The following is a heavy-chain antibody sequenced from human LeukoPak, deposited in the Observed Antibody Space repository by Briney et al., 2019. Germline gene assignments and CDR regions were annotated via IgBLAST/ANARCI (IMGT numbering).Heavy chain of an antibody. CDR1: GFTFSSYG. CDR3: AKDSGYDLSPFDP. CDR2: IWYDGSNK. V-gene: IGHV3-33*06. Sequence: GRSLGLSCAASGFTFSSYGMHWVRQAPGKGLEWVAVIWYDGSNKYYADSVKGRFTISRDNSKNTLYLQMNSLRAEDTAVYYCAKDSGYDLSPFDPWGQGTLVTVSS. J-gene: IGHJ5*02. D-gene: IGHD5-12*01.